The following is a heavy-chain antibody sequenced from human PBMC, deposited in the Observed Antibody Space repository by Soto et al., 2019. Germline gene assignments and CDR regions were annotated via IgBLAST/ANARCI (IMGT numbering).Heavy chain of an antibody. Sequence: SVKVSCKASGGTFGSYTISWGRQAPGQGLEWMGRIIPILGIANYAQKFQGRVTITADKSTSTAYMELSSLRSEDTAVYYCARDFRCTNGVCMGYYYYTDVWGKGTTVTVSS. CDR2: IIPILGIA. CDR1: GGTFGSYT. CDR3: ARDFRCTNGVCMGYYYYTDV. J-gene: IGHJ6*03. D-gene: IGHD2-8*01. V-gene: IGHV1-69*04.